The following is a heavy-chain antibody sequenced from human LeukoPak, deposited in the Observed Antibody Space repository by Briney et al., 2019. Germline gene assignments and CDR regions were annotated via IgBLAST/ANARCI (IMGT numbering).Heavy chain of an antibody. Sequence: GGSLRLSCAASGFTFSRYAMSWVRQAPGKGLEWVSAISGSGGSTYYADSVKGRFTISRDNSKNTLYLQMNSLRAEDTAVYYCAKVKARVVPAAIGYWGQGTLVTVSS. V-gene: IGHV3-23*01. D-gene: IGHD2-2*02. CDR1: GFTFSRYA. CDR3: AKVKARVVPAAIGY. J-gene: IGHJ4*02. CDR2: ISGSGGST.